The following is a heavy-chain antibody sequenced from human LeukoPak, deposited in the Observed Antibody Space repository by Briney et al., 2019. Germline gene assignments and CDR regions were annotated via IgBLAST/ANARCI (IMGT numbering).Heavy chain of an antibody. J-gene: IGHJ3*02. V-gene: IGHV1-18*01. CDR1: GYTFTNYG. CDR2: ISAYSGNT. CDR3: ARQGYCISPSCYARGDDAFDI. Sequence: ASVKVSCKASGYTFTNYGIGWVRQAPGQGLEWTAWISAYSGNTNYAQNFQGRLTMTTDTSTNTAYMELRSLRSDDTAVYYCARQGYCISPSCYARGDDAFDIWGQGTMVTVST. D-gene: IGHD2-2*01.